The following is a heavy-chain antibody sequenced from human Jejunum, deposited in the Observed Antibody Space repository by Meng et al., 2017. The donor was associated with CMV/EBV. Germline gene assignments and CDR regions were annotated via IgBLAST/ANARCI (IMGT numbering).Heavy chain of an antibody. CDR1: GFTFSTYN. V-gene: IGHV3-21*01. CDR3: ARDIDH. Sequence: EVLLVGLGGGLVKPGGSLRLSCIGSGFTFSTYNMNWVRQAPGKGLEWVSSISSRSRYINYADSVKGRFTISRDNAENSLYLQMNSLRVEDTAVYYCARDIDHWGQGTLVTVSS. J-gene: IGHJ5*02. CDR2: ISSRSRYI.